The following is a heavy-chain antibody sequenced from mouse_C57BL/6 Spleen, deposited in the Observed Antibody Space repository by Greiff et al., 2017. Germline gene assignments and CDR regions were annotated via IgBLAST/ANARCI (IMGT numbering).Heavy chain of an antibody. CDR3: AVIPPYEYDAMDY. D-gene: IGHD2-3*01. J-gene: IGHJ4*01. V-gene: IGHV1-64*01. CDR1: GYTFTSYW. Sequence: QVQLQQPGAELVKPGASVKLSCKASGYTFTSYWMHWVKQRPGQGLEWIGMIHPNSGSTNYNGKFESKATLTVDKSSSTAYMRLSSLTSVDSAVYYWAVIPPYEYDAMDYWGQRTSVNVSS. CDR2: IHPNSGST.